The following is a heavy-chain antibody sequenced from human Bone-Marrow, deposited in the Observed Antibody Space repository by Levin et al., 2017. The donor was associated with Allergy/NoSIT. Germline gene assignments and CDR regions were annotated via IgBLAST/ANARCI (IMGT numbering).Heavy chain of an antibody. J-gene: IGHJ6*02. CDR2: IYPGDSDT. Sequence: GGSLRLSCKGSGYSFTSYWIGWVRQMPGKGLEWMGIIYPGDSDTSYSPSFQGQVTISADKSNSTAYLQRSSLKASDTAMYYCARPGWECSGGSGFRSAVVDYDYGMDVWGQGTPVTVSS. V-gene: IGHV5-51*01. CDR3: ARPGWECSGGSGFRSAVVDYDYGMDV. D-gene: IGHD2-15*01. CDR1: GYSFTSYW.